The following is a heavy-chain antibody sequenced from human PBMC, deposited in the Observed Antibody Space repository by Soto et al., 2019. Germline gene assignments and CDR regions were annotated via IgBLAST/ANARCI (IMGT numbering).Heavy chain of an antibody. V-gene: IGHV1-18*01. CDR3: ARDTGNFFDY. J-gene: IGHJ4*02. CDR1: GYTFTSYT. CDR2: IGPSSGNT. Sequence: ASVEVSCKASGYTFTSYTVSWVRQAPGQGLEWVGWIGPSSGNTDSARNLQGRVTMTTDTSTSTAYMELRSLRSDDTAVYYCARDTGNFFDYWGQGTLVTVSS.